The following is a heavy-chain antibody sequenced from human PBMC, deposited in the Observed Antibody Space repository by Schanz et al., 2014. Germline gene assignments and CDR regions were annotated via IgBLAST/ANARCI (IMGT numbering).Heavy chain of an antibody. V-gene: IGHV3-21*06. Sequence: EVHLVESGGGLVKRGGSLRLSCAASGFTISSYSMNWVRQAPGKGLEWVSSISSSSSYIYYADSVKGRFTISRDNAKNSMYLHMKSLRGEDTAVYYCARDNYYGSGSCAYWGQGTLVTVSS. J-gene: IGHJ4*02. CDR2: ISSSSSYI. CDR3: ARDNYYGSGSCAY. CDR1: GFTISSYS. D-gene: IGHD3-10*01.